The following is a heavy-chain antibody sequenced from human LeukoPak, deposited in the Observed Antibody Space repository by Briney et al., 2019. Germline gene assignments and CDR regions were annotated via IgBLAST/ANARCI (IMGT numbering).Heavy chain of an antibody. V-gene: IGHV1-2*02. D-gene: IGHD4-23*01. J-gene: IGHJ4*02. CDR2: INPNSGGT. CDR3: GRDQGHGGNSWDY. Sequence: GASVKVSCKVSGYTFTVYYMHWVRQAPGQGLEWLGWINPNSGGTNYAQNFQGRVTMTRDTSISTAYMELSRLRSDDTAVYYCGRDQGHGGNSWDYWGQGNLVTVSS. CDR1: GYTFTVYY.